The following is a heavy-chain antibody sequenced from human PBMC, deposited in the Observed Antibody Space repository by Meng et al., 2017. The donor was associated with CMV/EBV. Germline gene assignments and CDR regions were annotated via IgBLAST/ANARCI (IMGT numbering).Heavy chain of an antibody. CDR3: ARRVRASPYYYDSSGYYPH. J-gene: IGHJ4*02. CDR2: VNHSGST. CDR1: GGSFSGYY. Sequence: SQTLSLTCAVYGGSFSGYYWSWIRPPPGKGPEWIGEVNHSGSTNYNPSRKSRVTISVDTSKNQFSLKLSSVTAADTAVYYCARRVRASPYYYDSSGYYPHWGQGTLVTVSS. V-gene: IGHV4-34*01. D-gene: IGHD3-22*01.